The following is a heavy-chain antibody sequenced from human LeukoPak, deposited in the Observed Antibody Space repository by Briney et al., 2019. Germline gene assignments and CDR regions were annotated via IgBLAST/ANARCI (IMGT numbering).Heavy chain of an antibody. CDR2: ISGSGDST. CDR1: GFTFSNYA. CDR3: AKDHVRGSIAGTTVDY. D-gene: IGHD1-7*01. Sequence: RAGGSLRLSCAASGFTFSNYAVNWVRQAPGKGLEWVSAISGSGDSTYYADSVKGRVTISSANYKSTLYLQMTIPTADATALYYCAKDHVRGSIAGTTVDYWGQGTVVTVSS. V-gene: IGHV3-23*01. J-gene: IGHJ4*02.